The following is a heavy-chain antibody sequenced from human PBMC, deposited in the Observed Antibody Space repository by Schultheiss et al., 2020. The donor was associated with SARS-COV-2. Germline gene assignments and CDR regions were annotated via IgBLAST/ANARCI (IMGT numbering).Heavy chain of an antibody. D-gene: IGHD3-22*01. V-gene: IGHV4-4*07. Sequence: SQTLSLTCTVSGGSISSYYWSWIRQPAGKGLEWIGRIYTSGSTNYNPSLKSRVTIAVDTSKNQFSLKLNSVTAADTAVYYCARDRAITMTYFDFWGRGALVTVSS. CDR1: GGSISSYY. J-gene: IGHJ4*02. CDR2: IYTSGST. CDR3: ARDRAITMTYFDF.